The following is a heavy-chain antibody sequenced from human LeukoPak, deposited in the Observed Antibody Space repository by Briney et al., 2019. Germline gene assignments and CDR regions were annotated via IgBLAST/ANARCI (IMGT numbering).Heavy chain of an antibody. J-gene: IGHJ4*02. CDR1: GYTFTGYY. CDR3: ARAAVEWELLFPVDY. V-gene: IGHV1-2*02. D-gene: IGHD1-26*01. Sequence: GASVKVSCKASGYTFTGYYMHWVRQAPGQGLEWMGWINPNSGGTNYAQKFQGRVTMTRDTSISTAYMELSRLRSDDTAVYYCARAAVEWELLFPVDYWGQGALVTVSS. CDR2: INPNSGGT.